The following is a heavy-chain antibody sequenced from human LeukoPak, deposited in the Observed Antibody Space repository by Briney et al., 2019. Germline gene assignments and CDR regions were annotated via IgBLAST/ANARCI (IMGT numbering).Heavy chain of an antibody. Sequence: SETLPLTCTVSGGSISSSSYYWGWIRQPPGKGLEWIGSIYYSGSTYYNPSLKSRVTISVETSKNQVSLKLSSVTAADTAVYYCARQGAGGRAFDIWGQGTMVTVSS. CDR1: GGSISSSSYY. J-gene: IGHJ3*02. V-gene: IGHV4-39*01. CDR3: ARQGAGGRAFDI. D-gene: IGHD6-19*01. CDR2: IYYSGST.